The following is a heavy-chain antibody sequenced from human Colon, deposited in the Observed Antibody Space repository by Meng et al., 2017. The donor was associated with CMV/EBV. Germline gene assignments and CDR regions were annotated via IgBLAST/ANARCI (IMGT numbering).Heavy chain of an antibody. Sequence: ASVKVSCKASGYTFTGYYMHWVRQAPGQGLEWMGWINPNSGGTNYAQKFQGRVTMTRDTPISTAYMELSRLRSDDTAVYYCARVFVDYYYYYGMDVWGQGTTVTVSS. CDR3: ARVFVDYYYYYGMDV. CDR2: INPNSGGT. J-gene: IGHJ6*02. D-gene: IGHD2-21*01. V-gene: IGHV1-2*02. CDR1: GYTFTGYY.